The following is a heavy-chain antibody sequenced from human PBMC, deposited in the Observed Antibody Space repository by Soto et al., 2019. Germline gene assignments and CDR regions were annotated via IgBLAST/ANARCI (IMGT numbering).Heavy chain of an antibody. D-gene: IGHD6-6*01. CDR3: ASSSITAARPAYYYGMDV. J-gene: IGHJ6*02. Sequence: GGSLRLSCAASGFTFSSYGMHWVRQAPGKGLEWVAVIWYDGSNKYYADSVKGRFTISRDNSKNTLYLQMNSLRAEDTAVYYCASSSITAARPAYYYGMDVWGQGTTVTVSS. CDR1: GFTFSSYG. CDR2: IWYDGSNK. V-gene: IGHV3-33*01.